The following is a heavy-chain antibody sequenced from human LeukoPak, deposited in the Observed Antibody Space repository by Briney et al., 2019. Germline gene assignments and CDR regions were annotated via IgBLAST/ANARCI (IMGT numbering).Heavy chain of an antibody. CDR1: IYSISSTHW. CDR2: IYYSGTT. J-gene: IGHJ2*01. V-gene: IGHV4-28*01. CDR3: ARSTYYNILTGYYGYFDL. D-gene: IGHD3-9*01. Sequence: PSDTLSLTCTVSIYSISSTHWWGWIRQPPGKGLEWIGNIYYSGTTYYNPSPKSRVTMSVDTSKNQFSLKLSSVTAVDTAVYYCARSTYYNILTGYYGYFDLWGRGTLVTVSS.